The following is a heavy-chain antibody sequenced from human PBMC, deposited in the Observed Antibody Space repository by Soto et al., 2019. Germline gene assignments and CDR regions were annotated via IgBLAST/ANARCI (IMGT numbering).Heavy chain of an antibody. CDR2: VSGSGGST. Sequence: KGLEWVSAVSGSGGSTYYADSVNGRFTISRDNSKNTLYLQMNSLRAEDTAVYFFSKEADAIRVTVPVLAFQ. V-gene: IGHV3-23*01. J-gene: IGHJ1*01. CDR3: SKEADAIRVTVPVLAFQ. D-gene: IGHD3-16*02.